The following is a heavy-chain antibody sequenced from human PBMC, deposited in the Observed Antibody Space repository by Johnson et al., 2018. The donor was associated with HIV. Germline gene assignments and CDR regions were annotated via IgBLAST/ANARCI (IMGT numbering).Heavy chain of an antibody. CDR2: ISGSGGST. CDR1: RFTFSIYA. CDR3: AKDKYSSSPDAFEI. V-gene: IGHV3-23*04. J-gene: IGHJ3*02. D-gene: IGHD6-13*01. Sequence: VQLVESGGGVVRPGGSLRLSCAASRFTFSIYAMTWVRQAPGKGLEWVSGISGSGGSTYYADSVKGRFTISRDNSKNTLYLEMNSLRAEDTAVYYCAKDKYSSSPDAFEIWGQGTLVTVSS.